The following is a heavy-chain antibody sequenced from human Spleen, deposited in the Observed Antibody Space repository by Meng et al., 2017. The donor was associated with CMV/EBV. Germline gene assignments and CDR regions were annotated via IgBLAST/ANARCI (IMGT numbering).Heavy chain of an antibody. CDR2: IIPVFGTP. V-gene: IGHV1-69*05. CDR1: SNYV. Sequence: SNYVIHWVRQAPGRGLEWMGGIIPVFGTPDYADKFQGRVTISTDDSTSTASMELTSLRAEDTAVYYCARGPMVTFGGVNVWPLEYWGQGTLVTVSS. D-gene: IGHD3-16*02. J-gene: IGHJ4*02. CDR3: ARGPMVTFGGVNVWPLEY.